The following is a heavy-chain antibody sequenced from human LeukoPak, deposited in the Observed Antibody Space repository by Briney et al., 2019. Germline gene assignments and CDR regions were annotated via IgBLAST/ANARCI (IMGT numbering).Heavy chain of an antibody. V-gene: IGHV4-34*01. Sequence: SETLSLTCAVYGGSFSGYYWSWIRQPPGKGLEWIGEINHSGSTNYNPSLKSRVTISVDTSKNQFSLKLSSVTAADTAVYYCARVSRSLTYYYYYYMDVWGKGTTVTVSS. CDR3: ARVSRSLTYYYYYYMDV. J-gene: IGHJ6*03. CDR1: GGSFSGYY. D-gene: IGHD4/OR15-4a*01. CDR2: INHSGST.